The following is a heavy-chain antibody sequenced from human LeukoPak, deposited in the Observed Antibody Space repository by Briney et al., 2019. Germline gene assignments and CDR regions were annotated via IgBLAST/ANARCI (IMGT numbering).Heavy chain of an antibody. CDR3: TTDTPPPIAAPGTVYYFDY. CDR1: GFTFSNAW. Sequence: SGGSLRLSCSASGFTFSNAWMSWVRQAPGKGLEWVGRIKSKTDGGTTDYAAPVKGRFTISRDDSKNTQYLQMNSLKTEDTPVYYCTTDTPPPIAAPGTVYYFDYWGQGTLVTVSS. J-gene: IGHJ4*02. CDR2: IKSKTDGGTT. D-gene: IGHD6-13*01. V-gene: IGHV3-15*01.